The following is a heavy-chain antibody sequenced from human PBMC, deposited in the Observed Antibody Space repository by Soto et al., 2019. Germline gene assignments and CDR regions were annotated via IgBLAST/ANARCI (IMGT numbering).Heavy chain of an antibody. D-gene: IGHD3-9*01. CDR2: INDTGST. V-gene: IGHV4-59*01. Sequence: QVQLQESGPRLVNPSETLSLTCSVSGSDITTYYWSWLRQSPGKGLEWIGHINDTGSTTYNPSLKRRVTLSVDTSNKQFSLRLSAVTAADTDVYYCARCPIDHNCFDPWCQGTLVTVSS. J-gene: IGHJ5*02. CDR1: GSDITTYY. CDR3: ARCPIDHNCFDP.